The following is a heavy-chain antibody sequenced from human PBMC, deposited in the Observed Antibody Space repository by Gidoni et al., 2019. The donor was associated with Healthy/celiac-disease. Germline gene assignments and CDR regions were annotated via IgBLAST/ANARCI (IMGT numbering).Heavy chain of an antibody. D-gene: IGHD1-26*01. V-gene: IGHV2-5*02. CDR3: AHAHIGSYFRDAFDI. CDR2: IYWDDDK. Sequence: QITLKESGPTLVKPTQTLTLTCTFSGLSLSTSGVGVGWIRQPPGKALEWLALIYWDDDKRYSPSLKSRLTITKDTSKNQVVLTMTNMDPVDTATYYCAHAHIGSYFRDAFDIWGQGTMVTVSS. J-gene: IGHJ3*02. CDR1: GLSLSTSGVG.